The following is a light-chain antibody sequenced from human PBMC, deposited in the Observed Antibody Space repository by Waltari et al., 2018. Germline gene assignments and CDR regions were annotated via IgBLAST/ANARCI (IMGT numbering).Light chain of an antibody. CDR2: DVT. Sequence: QSALTQPASVSGTPGQSITISCTGTSSDIGTDNFVSWYQQHPGKVPKLMLFDVTKRPSGVSDRFFGSKSANTASLTISGLQAEDEANYYCTSYTTSSTWVFGGGTRLTVL. V-gene: IGLV2-14*01. J-gene: IGLJ3*02. CDR1: SSDIGTDNF. CDR3: TSYTTSSTWV.